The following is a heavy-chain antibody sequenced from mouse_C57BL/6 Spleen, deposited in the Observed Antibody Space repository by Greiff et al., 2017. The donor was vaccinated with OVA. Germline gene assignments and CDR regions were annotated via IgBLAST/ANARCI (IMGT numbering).Heavy chain of an antibody. CDR1: GFTFSSYA. CDR3: ARDLVYYYGSSPMDY. D-gene: IGHD1-1*01. V-gene: IGHV5-4*01. Sequence: DVKLVESGGGLVKPGGSLKLSCAASGFTFSSYAMSWVRQTPEKRLEWVATISDGGSYTYYPDNVKGRFTISRDNAKNNLYLQMSHLKSEDTAMYYCARDLVYYYGSSPMDYWGQGTSVTVSS. J-gene: IGHJ4*01. CDR2: ISDGGSYT.